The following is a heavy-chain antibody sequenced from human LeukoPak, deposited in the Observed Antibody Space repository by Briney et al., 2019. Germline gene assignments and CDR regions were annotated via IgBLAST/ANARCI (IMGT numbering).Heavy chain of an antibody. V-gene: IGHV3-11*04. J-gene: IGHJ3*02. CDR3: ARDLRPYDFWSGYYQNDAFDI. CDR1: GFTFSDYY. D-gene: IGHD3-3*01. Sequence: GGSLRLSCAASGFTFSDYYMSWIRQAPGKGLVWVSYISSSGSTIYYADSVKGRFTISRDNAKNSLYLQMNSLRAEDTAVYYCARDLRPYDFWSGYYQNDAFDIWGQGTMVTVSS. CDR2: ISSSGSTI.